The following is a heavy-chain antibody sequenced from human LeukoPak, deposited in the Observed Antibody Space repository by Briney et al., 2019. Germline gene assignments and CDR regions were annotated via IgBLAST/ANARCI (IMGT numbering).Heavy chain of an antibody. D-gene: IGHD3-22*01. Sequence: PSETLSLTCTVSGGSISSSSYYWGWIRQPPGKGLEWIGSIYYSGSTYYNPSLKSRVTISVDTSKNQFSLKLSSVTAADTAVYYCARRPPYYYDSSGSDYFDYWGQGTLVTVSS. V-gene: IGHV4-39*01. J-gene: IGHJ4*02. CDR1: GGSISSSSYY. CDR3: ARRPPYYYDSSGSDYFDY. CDR2: IYYSGST.